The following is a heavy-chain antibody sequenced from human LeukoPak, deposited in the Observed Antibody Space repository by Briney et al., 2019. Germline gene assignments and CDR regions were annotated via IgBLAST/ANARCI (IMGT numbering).Heavy chain of an antibody. V-gene: IGHV4-38-2*02. CDR1: GYSISSGYY. D-gene: IGHD4-23*01. CDR3: ARDSTVATTYHFDY. CDR2: IHHTGST. Sequence: PSETLSLTCAVSGYSISSGYYWGWIRQPPGKGLEWIGSIHHTGSTYYNPSLKSRVTISVDTSKNQFSLKLSSMTAADTAVYYCARDSTVATTYHFDYWGQGTLVTVSS. J-gene: IGHJ4*02.